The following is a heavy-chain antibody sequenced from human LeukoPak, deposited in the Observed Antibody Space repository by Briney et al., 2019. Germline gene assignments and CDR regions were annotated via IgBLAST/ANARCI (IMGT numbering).Heavy chain of an antibody. D-gene: IGHD4-17*01. J-gene: IGHJ3*02. V-gene: IGHV3-48*01. CDR3: ARDLYGDYEVGAFDI. CDR1: GFTFSTYP. Sequence: GGSLRLSCAASGFTFSTYPMNWVRQPPGKGLEWVSYISSPRTTIYYADSVRGRFTISRDNTRNSLYLQMNSLRAEDTAVYYCARDLYGDYEVGAFDIRGQGTMVTVSS. CDR2: ISSPRTTI.